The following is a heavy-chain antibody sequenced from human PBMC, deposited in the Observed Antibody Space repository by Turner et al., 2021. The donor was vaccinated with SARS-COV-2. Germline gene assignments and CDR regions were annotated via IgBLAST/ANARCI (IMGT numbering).Heavy chain of an antibody. J-gene: IGHJ6*02. Sequence: QLSLQESGPGLVQPPETLSLTCTVSGGSISRSTYYWVWIRQPPGKGLEWIGNIYYSGSTYYNPSLKSLVTISVDTSKNQFSLKLSSVTAADTAVYYCARLMDTAMDYYGMDVWGQGTTVTVSS. CDR3: ARLMDTAMDYYGMDV. CDR1: GGSISRSTYY. CDR2: IYYSGST. V-gene: IGHV4-39*01. D-gene: IGHD5-18*01.